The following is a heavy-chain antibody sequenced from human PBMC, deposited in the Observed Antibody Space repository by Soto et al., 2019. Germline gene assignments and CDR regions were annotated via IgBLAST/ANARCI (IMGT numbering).Heavy chain of an antibody. Sequence: QVQLVESGGGLVRPGGSLRLSCAASGFTFSDYYMSWIRQAPGKGLEWISYISSSSRYTNYADSVKGRFTISRDNGKNSLDLQMNSLRAEDTAVYYCARDKKEVTAGRGAFDSWGQGTMVTVSS. D-gene: IGHD3-10*01. CDR2: ISSSSRYT. V-gene: IGHV3-11*06. CDR3: ARDKKEVTAGRGAFDS. J-gene: IGHJ3*02. CDR1: GFTFSDYY.